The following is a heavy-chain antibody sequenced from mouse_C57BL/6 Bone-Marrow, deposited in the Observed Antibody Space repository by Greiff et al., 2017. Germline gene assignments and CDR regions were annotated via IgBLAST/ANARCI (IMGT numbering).Heavy chain of an antibody. Sequence: ESGPGLVKPSQSLSLTCSVTGYSITSGYYWNWIRQFPGNQLEWMGYISYDGSNNYNPSLKNRISITRDTSKNQFFLKLNSVTTEDTATYYCAREGTYDGYSYYCDYWGQGTTLTVSS. CDR2: ISYDGSN. CDR3: AREGTYDGYSYYCDY. J-gene: IGHJ2*01. D-gene: IGHD2-3*01. CDR1: GYSITSGYY. V-gene: IGHV3-6*01.